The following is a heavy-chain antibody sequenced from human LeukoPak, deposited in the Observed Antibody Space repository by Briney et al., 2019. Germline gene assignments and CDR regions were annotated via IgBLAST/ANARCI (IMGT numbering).Heavy chain of an antibody. Sequence: GASVKVSCKASGYTFTGYYMHWVRQAPGQGLAWMGWFNPNSGGTNYAQKFQGRVTMTRDTSISTAYMELSRLRSDDTAVYYCARVGSGWYEGGFDPWGQGTLVTVSS. J-gene: IGHJ5*02. CDR2: FNPNSGGT. D-gene: IGHD6-19*01. CDR3: ARVGSGWYEGGFDP. V-gene: IGHV1-2*02. CDR1: GYTFTGYY.